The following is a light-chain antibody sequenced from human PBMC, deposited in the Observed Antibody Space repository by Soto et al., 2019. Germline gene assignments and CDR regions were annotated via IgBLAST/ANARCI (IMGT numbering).Light chain of an antibody. V-gene: IGLV1-40*01. J-gene: IGLJ1*01. CDR3: QSYDSSLSVAV. CDR1: SSNIGAGFD. CDR2: GNS. Sequence: QSVLTQPPSVSGAPGQRVTTSCTGSSSNIGAGFDVHWYQQLPGTAPKLLIYGNSNRPSGVPDRFSGSKSGTSASLAITGLQAEDEAEYYCQSYDSSLSVAVFGSGSKLTVL.